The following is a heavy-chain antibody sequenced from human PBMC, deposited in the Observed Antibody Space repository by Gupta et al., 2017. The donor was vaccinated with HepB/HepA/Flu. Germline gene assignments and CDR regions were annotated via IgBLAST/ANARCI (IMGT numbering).Heavy chain of an antibody. J-gene: IGHJ4*02. Sequence: QVQLVQSGVEVKKPGASVKVSCKASGYSFTSYDVSWVRQVTGQGLEWMGWMNPRSGNTGYLQKFQGRVTMTRDTSISTAYMELSSLRSEDTAVYYCARGTRTFDYWGQGTLVTVSS. V-gene: IGHV1-8*01. CDR1: GYSFTSYD. CDR2: MNPRSGNT. CDR3: ARGTRTFDY.